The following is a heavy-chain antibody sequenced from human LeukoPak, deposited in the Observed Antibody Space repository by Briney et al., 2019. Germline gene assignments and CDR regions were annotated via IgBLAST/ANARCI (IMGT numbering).Heavy chain of an antibody. CDR3: ARLKGDYDFWSGYPNFDY. J-gene: IGHJ4*02. V-gene: IGHV4-39*01. CDR2: IYYSGST. D-gene: IGHD3-3*01. Sequence: SETLSLTCTVSGGSISSSSYYWGWIRQPPGKGLEWIGSIYYSGSTYYNPSLKSRVTISVDTSKNRFSLKLSSVTAADTAVYYCARLKGDYDFWSGYPNFDYWGQGTLVTVSS. CDR1: GGSISSSSYY.